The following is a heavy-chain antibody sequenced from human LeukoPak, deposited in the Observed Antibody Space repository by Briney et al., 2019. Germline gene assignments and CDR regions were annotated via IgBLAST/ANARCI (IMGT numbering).Heavy chain of an antibody. V-gene: IGHV3-7*01. Sequence: PGGSLRLFCAASGFTFANSWMACVRHAPGKGLEWVANIKQDGSTKHYADSLKGRFTISRDNPKNSLFLQMNNLRADDTAIYYCTRDTIGSLDYWGQGILVTVAS. D-gene: IGHD1-26*01. J-gene: IGHJ4*02. CDR1: GFTFANSW. CDR2: IKQDGSTK. CDR3: TRDTIGSLDY.